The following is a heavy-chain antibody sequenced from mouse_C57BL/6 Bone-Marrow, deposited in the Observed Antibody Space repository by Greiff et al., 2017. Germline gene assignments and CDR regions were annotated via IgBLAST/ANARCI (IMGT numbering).Heavy chain of an antibody. D-gene: IGHD2-2*01. CDR3: ARLWLRRGPDY. J-gene: IGHJ2*01. V-gene: IGHV1-52*01. Sequence: QVQLQQPGAELVRPGSSVKLSCKASGYTFTSYWMHWVKQRPIQGLEWIGNIDPSDSETHYNQKFKDKATLTVDKSSTTAYMQLSSLTSEDSAVYYCARLWLRRGPDYWGQGTTLTVSS. CDR1: GYTFTSYW. CDR2: IDPSDSET.